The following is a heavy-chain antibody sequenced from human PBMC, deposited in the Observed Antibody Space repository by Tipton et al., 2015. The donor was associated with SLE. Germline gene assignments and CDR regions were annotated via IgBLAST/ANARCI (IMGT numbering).Heavy chain of an antibody. CDR1: GFTFSSYE. J-gene: IGHJ4*02. D-gene: IGHD6-6*01. V-gene: IGHV3-48*03. Sequence: SLRLSCSASGFTFSSYEMNWVRQAPGKGLEWVSYISSSGSTIYYADSVKGRFTISRDNAKNSLYLQMNSLRAEDTAVYYCAGYRIAAPPDYWGQGTLVTVSS. CDR2: ISSSGSTI. CDR3: AGYRIAAPPDY.